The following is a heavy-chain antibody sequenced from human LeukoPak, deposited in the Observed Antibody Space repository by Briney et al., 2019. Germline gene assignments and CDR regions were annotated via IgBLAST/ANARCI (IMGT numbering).Heavy chain of an antibody. D-gene: IGHD3-9*01. CDR3: AKAGYYDILTGYYPFDI. V-gene: IGHV3-30*18. CDR2: ISYDRINK. CDR1: GFTFSDYY. J-gene: IGHJ3*02. Sequence: GGSLRLSCAASGFTFSDYYMHWVRQAPGKGLEWVAVISYDRINKYYADSVKGRFTISRDNSKYTLYLQMDSLRAEDTAVYYCAKAGYYDILTGYYPFDIWGQGTVVTVSS.